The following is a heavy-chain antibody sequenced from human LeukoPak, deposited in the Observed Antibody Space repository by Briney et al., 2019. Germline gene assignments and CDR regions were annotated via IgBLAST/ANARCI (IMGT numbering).Heavy chain of an antibody. Sequence: GGSLRLSCAASGFTFSSYAMHWVRQAPGKGLEWVAVTSYDGSNKYYADSVKGRFTISRDNSKNTLYLQMNSLRVEDTAVYYCATETGGAFDYWGQGTLVTVSS. CDR2: TSYDGSNK. CDR3: ATETGGAFDY. D-gene: IGHD2-8*02. V-gene: IGHV3-30-3*01. J-gene: IGHJ4*02. CDR1: GFTFSSYA.